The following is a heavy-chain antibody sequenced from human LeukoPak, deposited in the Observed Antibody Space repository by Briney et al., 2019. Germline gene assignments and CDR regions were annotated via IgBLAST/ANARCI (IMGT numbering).Heavy chain of an antibody. V-gene: IGHV3-66*02. CDR2: IYSGGDT. J-gene: IGHJ4*02. CDR3: ARLPRY. CDR1: GFTVSSHY. Sequence: GGSLRLSCAASGFTVSSHYTTWVRQAPGKGLEWVSVIYSGGDTYYADSVKGRFAISRDNSKNTLYLQMNSLRAEDTAVYYCARLPRYWGQGTLVTVSS.